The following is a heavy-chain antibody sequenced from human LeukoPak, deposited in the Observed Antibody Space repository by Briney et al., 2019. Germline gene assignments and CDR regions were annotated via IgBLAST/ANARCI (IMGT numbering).Heavy chain of an antibody. CDR3: ARSLAVAGTESAFDI. CDR1: GGTFSSYA. CDR2: IIPIFGIA. Sequence: SAKVSCKASGGTFSSYAISWVRQAPGQGLEWMGRIIPIFGIANYAQKFQGRVTITADKSTSTAYMELSSLRSEDTAVYYCARSLAVAGTESAFDIWGQGTMVTVSS. V-gene: IGHV1-69*04. J-gene: IGHJ3*02. D-gene: IGHD6-19*01.